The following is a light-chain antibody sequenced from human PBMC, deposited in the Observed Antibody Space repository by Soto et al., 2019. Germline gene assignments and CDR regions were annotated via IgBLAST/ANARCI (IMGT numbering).Light chain of an antibody. V-gene: IGKV3-20*01. Sequence: ETVMTQSPSTLSVSPEERATLSCRASQSVSSNLAWYQQKPGQAPRLLIYGASNRATGIPDRFSGSGSGTDYTLTISRLEPEDFAVYYCQQYGSSGTFGQGTKVDI. CDR2: GAS. CDR1: QSVSSN. CDR3: QQYGSSGT. J-gene: IGKJ1*01.